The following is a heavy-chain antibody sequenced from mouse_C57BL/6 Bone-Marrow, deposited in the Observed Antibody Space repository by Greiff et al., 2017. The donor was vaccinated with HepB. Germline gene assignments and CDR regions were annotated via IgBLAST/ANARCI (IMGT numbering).Heavy chain of an antibody. CDR1: GYTFTSYW. D-gene: IGHD1-1*01. Sequence: QQSCKASGYTFTSYWMQWVKQRPGQGLEWIGEIDPSDSYTNYNQKFKGKATLTVDTSSSTAYMQLSSLTSEDSAVYYCARYPYYGSSYRYFDVWGTGTTVTVSS. J-gene: IGHJ1*03. V-gene: IGHV1-50*01. CDR2: IDPSDSYT. CDR3: ARYPYYGSSYRYFDV.